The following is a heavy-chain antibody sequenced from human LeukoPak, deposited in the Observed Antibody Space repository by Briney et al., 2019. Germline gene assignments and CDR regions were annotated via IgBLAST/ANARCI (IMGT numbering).Heavy chain of an antibody. CDR2: IYYSGST. J-gene: IGHJ3*02. D-gene: IGHD1-14*01. V-gene: IGHV4-59*01. Sequence: SETLSLTCTVSGGSISSYYWSWIRQPPGKGLEWIGYIYYSGSTNYNPSLKSRVTISVDTSKNQFSLKLSSVIAADTAVYYCAREPGDAFDIWGQGTMVTVSS. CDR3: AREPGDAFDI. CDR1: GGSISSYY.